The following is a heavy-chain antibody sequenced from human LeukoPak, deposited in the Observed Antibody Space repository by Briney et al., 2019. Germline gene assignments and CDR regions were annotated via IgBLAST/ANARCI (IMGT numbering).Heavy chain of an antibody. J-gene: IGHJ4*02. D-gene: IGHD2-2*01. CDR2: ISYDGSNK. Sequence: GGSLRLSCAASGFTFSSYAMHWVRQAPGKGLEWVAVISYDGSNKYYADSVKGRFTISRDNSKNTLYLQMNSLRAEDTAVYYCARDAGFREYQLLAIDYWGQGTLVTVSS. CDR1: GFTFSSYA. CDR3: ARDAGFREYQLLAIDY. V-gene: IGHV3-30*04.